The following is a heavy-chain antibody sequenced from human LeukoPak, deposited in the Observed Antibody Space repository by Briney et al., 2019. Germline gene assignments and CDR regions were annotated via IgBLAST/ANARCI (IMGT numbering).Heavy chain of an antibody. CDR3: ARDWGYCSGGSCYGMDV. D-gene: IGHD2-15*01. V-gene: IGHV3-21*01. CDR1: GFTFSSYS. CDR2: ISSSSSYI. Sequence: GGSLRLSCAASGFTFSSYSVNWVRQAPGKGLEWVSSISSSSSYIYYADSVKGRFTISRDNAKNSLYLQMNSLRAEDTAVYYCARDWGYCSGGSCYGMDVWGQGTTVTVSS. J-gene: IGHJ6*02.